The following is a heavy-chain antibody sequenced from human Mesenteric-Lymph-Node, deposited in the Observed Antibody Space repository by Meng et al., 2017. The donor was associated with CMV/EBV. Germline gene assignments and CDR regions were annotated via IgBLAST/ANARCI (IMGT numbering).Heavy chain of an antibody. CDR2: IYYSGST. CDR3: ARDGLENPAELELRAHNWFDP. CDR1: GGSISSGGYY. J-gene: IGHJ5*02. V-gene: IGHV4-31*03. Sequence: SETLSLTCTVSGGSISSGGYYWSWIRQHPGKGLEWIGYIYYSGSTYYNPSLKSRVTISVDTSKNQFSLKLSSVTAADTAVYYCARDGLENPAELELRAHNWFDPWGQGTLVTVSS. D-gene: IGHD1-7*01.